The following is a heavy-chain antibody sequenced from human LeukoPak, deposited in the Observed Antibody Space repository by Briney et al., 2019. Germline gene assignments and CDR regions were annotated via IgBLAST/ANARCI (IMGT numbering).Heavy chain of an antibody. J-gene: IGHJ4*02. V-gene: IGHV3-11*06. CDR2: ISSSSSYI. Sequence: GGSLRLSCAASGFTFTDFYMSWIRQAPGKGLEWVSSISSSSSYIYYADSVKGRFTISRDNAKNSLYLQMNSLRAEDTAVYYCARDGGYSYGLGYWGQGTLVTVSS. D-gene: IGHD5-18*01. CDR3: ARDGGYSYGLGY. CDR1: GFTFTDFY.